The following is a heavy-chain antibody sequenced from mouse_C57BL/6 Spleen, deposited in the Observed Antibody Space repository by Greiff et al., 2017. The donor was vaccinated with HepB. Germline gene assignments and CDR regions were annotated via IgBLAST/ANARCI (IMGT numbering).Heavy chain of an antibody. V-gene: IGHV1-62-2*01. J-gene: IGHJ4*01. Sequence: QVQLQQSGAELVKPGASVKLSCKASGYTFTEYTIHWVKQRSGQGLEWIGWFYPGSGSIKYNEKFKDKATLTADKSSSTVYMELSRLTSEDSAVYFCARPYYGYDEGAGYAMDYWGQGTSVTVSS. D-gene: IGHD2-9*01. CDR3: ARPYYGYDEGAGYAMDY. CDR1: GYTFTEYT. CDR2: FYPGSGSI.